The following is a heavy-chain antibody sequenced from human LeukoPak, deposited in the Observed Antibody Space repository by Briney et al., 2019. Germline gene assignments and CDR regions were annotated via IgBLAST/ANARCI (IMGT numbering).Heavy chain of an antibody. V-gene: IGHV4-59*01. D-gene: IGHD3-3*01. CDR3: ARSRVWSDYWGYFDY. CDR1: GGSIIGYY. J-gene: IGHJ4*02. Sequence: SETLSLTCTVSGGSIIGYYWNWIRQPPGKGLDWIGYIYHSGSTNYNPSLKSRVTISVDTPKTQISLKLRAVTAADTAVYYCARSRVWSDYWGYFDYWGQGTLVTVSS. CDR2: IYHSGST.